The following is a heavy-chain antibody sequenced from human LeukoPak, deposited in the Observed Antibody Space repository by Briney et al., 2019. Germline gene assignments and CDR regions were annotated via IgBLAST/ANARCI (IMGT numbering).Heavy chain of an antibody. V-gene: IGHV4-59*01. J-gene: IGHJ4*02. CDR1: GGSISSYY. Sequence: SETLSLTXTVSGGSISSYYWSWIRQPPGKGLEWIGYIYYSGSTNYNPSLKSRVTISVDTSKNQFSLKLSSVTAADTAVYYCARRAAGDDYWGQGALVTVSS. CDR2: IYYSGST. D-gene: IGHD6-13*01. CDR3: ARRAAGDDY.